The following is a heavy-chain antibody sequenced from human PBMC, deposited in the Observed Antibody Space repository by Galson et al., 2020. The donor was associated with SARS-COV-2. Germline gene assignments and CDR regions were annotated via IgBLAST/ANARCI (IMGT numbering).Heavy chain of an antibody. CDR2: INHSGST. V-gene: IGHV4-34*01. Sequence: SETLSLTCAVYGGSFSDYYWSWIRQSPGKGREWLGEINHSGSTKSSPSLKSRVTIAVDTSKNQFSLKLTSMTAANTAFYYCARSRQDVTMIVVAITAYYHYMDVWSKGTTVTISS. CDR1: GGSFSDYY. D-gene: IGHD3-22*01. CDR3: ARSRQDVTMIVVAITAYYHYMDV. J-gene: IGHJ6*03.